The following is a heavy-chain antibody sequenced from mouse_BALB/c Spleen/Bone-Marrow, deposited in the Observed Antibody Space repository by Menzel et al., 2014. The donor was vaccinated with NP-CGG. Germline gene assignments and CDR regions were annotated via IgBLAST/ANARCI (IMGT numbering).Heavy chain of an antibody. CDR2: INPDSSTI. V-gene: IGHV4-1*02. CDR3: ALLGYYGYFYV. J-gene: IGHJ1*01. D-gene: IGHD2-2*01. CDR1: GFDFSRYW. Sequence: EVQLQESGGGLVQPGGSLKLSCAASGFDFSRYWMSWVRQAPGKGLEWIGEINPDSSTINYTPSLKDKFVISRDNVKNTLYLQMSKVRSEDTALYYCALLGYYGYFYVWGAGTTVTVSS.